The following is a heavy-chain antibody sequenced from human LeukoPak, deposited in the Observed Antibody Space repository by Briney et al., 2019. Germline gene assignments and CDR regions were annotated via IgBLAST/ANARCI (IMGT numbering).Heavy chain of an antibody. J-gene: IGHJ4*02. CDR2: MSSESTAI. Sequence: GGSVRLSCSASGFSLRKYEMNWVRQAPGKGLEWISYMSSESTAIYYSDSVEGRFTMSRDNAKNSVHLQMTSLRADDTALYFCAREPAGLFFDANGYLDLWGQGVLVTVSS. CDR1: GFSLRKYE. V-gene: IGHV3-48*03. D-gene: IGHD3/OR15-3a*01. CDR3: AREPAGLFFDANGYLDL.